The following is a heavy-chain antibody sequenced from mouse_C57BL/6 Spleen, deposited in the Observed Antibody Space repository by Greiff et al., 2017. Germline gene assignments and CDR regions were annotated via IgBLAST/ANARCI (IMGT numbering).Heavy chain of an antibody. CDR1: GFNIKDDY. CDR2: IDPENGDT. CDR3: TTSNYSNGAY. J-gene: IGHJ3*01. Sequence: EVKLQESGAELVRPGASVKLSCTASGFNIKDDYMHWVKQRPEQGLEWIGWIDPENGDTEYASKFQGKATITADTSSNTAYLQLSSLTSEDTAVYYCTTSNYSNGAYWGQGTLVTVSA. V-gene: IGHV14-4*01. D-gene: IGHD2-5*01.